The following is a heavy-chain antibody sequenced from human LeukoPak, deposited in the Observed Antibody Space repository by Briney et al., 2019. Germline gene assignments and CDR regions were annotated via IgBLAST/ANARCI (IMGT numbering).Heavy chain of an antibody. J-gene: IGHJ4*02. V-gene: IGHV1-46*01. D-gene: IGHD3-16*01. CDR1: GYTFTRYY. CDR2: INPSGGSA. CDR3: ARLRGGAWEYFDY. Sequence: ASVKVSCKASGYTFTRYYMHWVRQAPGQGLEWMGIINPSGGSARYAQKFQGRVTMTRDTSTSTVYMEVSSLRSEDTAVYYCARLRGGAWEYFDYWGQGTLVTVSS.